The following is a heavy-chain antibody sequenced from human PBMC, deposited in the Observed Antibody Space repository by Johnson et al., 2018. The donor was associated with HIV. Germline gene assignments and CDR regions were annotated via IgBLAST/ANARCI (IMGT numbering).Heavy chain of an antibody. CDR3: ARRSGYAFDI. J-gene: IGHJ3*02. CDR1: GFTFSSYA. Sequence: QVQLVESGGGVVQPGRSLRLSCAASGFTFSSYAMHWVRQAPGKGLEWVAIIYYDGTNKYYADSVKGRFTISRDNGKNSLSLQMNSLRVEDTAVYYCARRSGYAFDIWGQGTMVTVSS. V-gene: IGHV3-33*08. D-gene: IGHD1-1*01. CDR2: IYYDGTNK.